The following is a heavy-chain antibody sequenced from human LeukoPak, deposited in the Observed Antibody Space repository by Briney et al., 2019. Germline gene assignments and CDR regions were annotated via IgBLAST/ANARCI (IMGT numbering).Heavy chain of an antibody. V-gene: IGHV4-4*02. D-gene: IGHD5-18*01. CDR2: IYHSGST. J-gene: IGHJ6*03. CDR3: ARGIRGYSSYYYYYYMDV. Sequence: SGTLSLTCAVSGGSISSSNWWSWVRQPPGKGLEWIGEIYHSGSTNYNPSLKSRVTISVDKSKNKFCLKLSSVNDAETDVYYCARGIRGYSSYYYYYYMDVWGKGTTVTVSS. CDR1: GGSISSSNW.